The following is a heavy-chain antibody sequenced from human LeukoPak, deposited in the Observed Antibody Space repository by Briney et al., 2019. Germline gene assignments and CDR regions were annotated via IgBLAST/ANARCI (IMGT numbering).Heavy chain of an antibody. CDR1: GFTFSSYR. V-gene: IGHV3-7*01. CDR2: IKQDGSEK. D-gene: IGHD3-3*01. Sequence: GGSLRLSCAASGFTFSSYRMSWVRQAPGKGLEWVANIKQDGSEKYYVDSVKGRFTISRDNAKNSLYLLMNSLRAEDTAVYYCARDLGDFWSGSNWFDPWGQGTLVTVSS. CDR3: ARDLGDFWSGSNWFDP. J-gene: IGHJ5*02.